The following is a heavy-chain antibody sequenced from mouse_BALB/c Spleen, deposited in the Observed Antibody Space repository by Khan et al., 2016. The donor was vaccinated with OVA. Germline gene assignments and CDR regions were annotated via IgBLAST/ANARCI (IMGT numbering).Heavy chain of an antibody. CDR2: INSDGSAI. CDR3: MGYGNDCYLDG. Sequence: EVQLVETGGGLVQPGGSRGLSCEGSGFTFSGFWMSWVRQTPGKTLEWIGDINSDGSAINYAPSITDRFTIFRDNDKSTLYLQMSNVRSEDTATSCFMGYGNDCYLDGWGAGTTVTVSS. CDR1: GFTFSGFW. D-gene: IGHD2-1*01. V-gene: IGHV11-2*02. J-gene: IGHJ1*01.